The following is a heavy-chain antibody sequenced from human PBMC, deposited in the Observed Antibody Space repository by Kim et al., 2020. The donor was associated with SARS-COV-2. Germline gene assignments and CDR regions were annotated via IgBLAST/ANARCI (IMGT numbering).Heavy chain of an antibody. Sequence: SETLSLTCTVSGGSISSYYWSWIRQPPGKGLEWIGYIYYSGSTNYNPSLKSRVTISVDTSKNQFSLKLSSVTAADTAVYYCARHPPNLSSGWAYWYFDLWGRGTLVTVSS. D-gene: IGHD6-19*01. CDR1: GGSISSYY. CDR2: IYYSGST. J-gene: IGHJ2*01. V-gene: IGHV4-59*08. CDR3: ARHPPNLSSGWAYWYFDL.